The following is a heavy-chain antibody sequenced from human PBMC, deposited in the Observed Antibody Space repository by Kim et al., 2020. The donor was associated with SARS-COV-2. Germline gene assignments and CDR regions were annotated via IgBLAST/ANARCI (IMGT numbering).Heavy chain of an antibody. CDR3: AKGLTLNQFSVYDY. V-gene: IGHV3-9*01. J-gene: IGHJ4*02. D-gene: IGHD5-12*01. Sequence: ADSGQGRFTISRDNAKKSLYLQMNSLRVEDTALYYCAKGLTLNQFSVYDYWGQGTLVTVSS.